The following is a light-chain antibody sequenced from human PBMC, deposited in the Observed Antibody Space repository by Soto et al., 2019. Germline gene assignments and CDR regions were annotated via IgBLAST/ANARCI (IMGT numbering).Light chain of an antibody. J-gene: IGLJ2*01. CDR3: SSYTTSITPVV. CDR1: SSDVGGYNY. Sequence: QSALTQPASVSGSPGQSITISCTGTSSDVGGYNYVSWYQQHPGKGPKLMIYEVSNRPSGVSNRFSGSKSGNTASLTISGLQAEDEADYYCSSYTTSITPVVFGGGTKLTVL. CDR2: EVS. V-gene: IGLV2-14*01.